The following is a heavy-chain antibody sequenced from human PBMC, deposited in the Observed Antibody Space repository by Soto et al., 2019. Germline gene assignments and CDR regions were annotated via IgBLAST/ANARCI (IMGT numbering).Heavy chain of an antibody. J-gene: IGHJ6*02. CDR1: GFTFSSYG. Sequence: GGSLRLSCAASGFTFSSYGMHWVRQAPGKGLEWVAVISYDGSNKYYADSVKGRFTISRDNSKNTLYLQMNSLRAEDTAVYYCAKDNNICSGTSCYRGGYYYGMDVWGQGTTVTVSS. V-gene: IGHV3-30*18. D-gene: IGHD2-2*02. CDR3: AKDNNICSGTSCYRGGYYYGMDV. CDR2: ISYDGSNK.